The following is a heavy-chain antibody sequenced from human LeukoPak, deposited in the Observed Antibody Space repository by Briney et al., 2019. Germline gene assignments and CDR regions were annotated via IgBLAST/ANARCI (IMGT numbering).Heavy chain of an antibody. CDR1: GFTFSRYW. CDR3: ARDDHGYNPIDY. D-gene: IGHD4-17*01. J-gene: IGHJ4*02. Sequence: GGSLRLSCAASGFTFSRYWMHWVRQAPGKGLVWVSRINSDGSSTTYADSVKGRFTFSRDNAKNTLYLQMNSLRAEDTAVYYCARDDHGYNPIDYWGQGTLVTVSS. V-gene: IGHV3-74*01. CDR2: INSDGSST.